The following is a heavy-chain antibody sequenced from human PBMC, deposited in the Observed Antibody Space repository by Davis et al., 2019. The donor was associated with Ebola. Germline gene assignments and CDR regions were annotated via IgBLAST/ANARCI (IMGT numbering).Heavy chain of an antibody. CDR1: GYTFTRNY. V-gene: IGHV1-46*01. Sequence: ASVQVSCKASGYTFTRNYMYWVRQARGQGLEWMGRINPSSCSTSYAQKFQGRVTMTRDTSTNTVYMELSSLRSEDTAVYYCARVRYCGGDCSKNYYYGMDVWGKGTTVTVSS. D-gene: IGHD2-21*02. CDR2: INPSSCST. J-gene: IGHJ6*04. CDR3: ARVRYCGGDCSKNYYYGMDV.